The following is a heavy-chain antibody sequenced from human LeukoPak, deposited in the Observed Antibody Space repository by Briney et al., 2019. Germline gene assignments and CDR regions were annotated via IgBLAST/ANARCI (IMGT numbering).Heavy chain of an antibody. CDR3: ASGLSWCSQIDY. CDR1: GFTFSSYA. V-gene: IGHV3-66*01. CDR2: IYSGGNT. D-gene: IGHD4/OR15-4a*01. J-gene: IGHJ4*02. Sequence: GGSLRLSCAASGFTFSSYAMHWVRQAPGKGLEWVSVIYSGGNTDYADSVKGRFTISRDNSENTVYLQMNSLRVEDTAVYYCASGLSWCSQIDYWGQGTLVTVSS.